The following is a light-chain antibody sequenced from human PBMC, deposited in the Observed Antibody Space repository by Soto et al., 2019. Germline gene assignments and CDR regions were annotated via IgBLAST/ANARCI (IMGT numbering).Light chain of an antibody. CDR2: EVS. CDR3: SSYTRSSTYV. Sequence: QSALTQPPSVSGSPGQSVTISCTGTSSDVGSYNRVSWYQQTPGTAPKLLIYEVSNRPSGVPDRFSGSKSGNTASLTISGLQAEDEAYYYCSSYTRSSTYVFGYGTKLTVL. J-gene: IGLJ1*01. V-gene: IGLV2-18*02. CDR1: SSDVGSYNR.